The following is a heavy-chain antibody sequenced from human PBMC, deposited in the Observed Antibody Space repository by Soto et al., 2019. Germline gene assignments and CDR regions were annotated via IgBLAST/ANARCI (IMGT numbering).Heavy chain of an antibody. J-gene: IGHJ4*02. Sequence: GGSLRLSCAASGFTFSSYAMSWVRQAPGKGLGWVSAISGSGGSTYYADSVKGRFTISRDNSKNTLYLQMNSLRAEDTAVYYCAKEDQYCSSTSCYMWSYYFDYWGQGTLVTVSS. V-gene: IGHV3-23*01. CDR3: AKEDQYCSSTSCYMWSYYFDY. CDR1: GFTFSSYA. CDR2: ISGSGGST. D-gene: IGHD2-2*01.